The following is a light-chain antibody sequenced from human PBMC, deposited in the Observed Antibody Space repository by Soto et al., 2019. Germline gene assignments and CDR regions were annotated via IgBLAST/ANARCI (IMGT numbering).Light chain of an antibody. CDR3: QQRSNWPPTFT. Sequence: EVLLTKTPATLSFTPGERVTLSCRVSQSVGSYLAWYQQKPGQAPRLLIYDASNRATGIPARFSGSGSGTDFTLTISSLEPEDFAVYYCQQRSNWPPTFTFGPRTKVDIK. CDR2: DAS. V-gene: IGKV3-11*01. CDR1: QSVGSY. J-gene: IGKJ3*01.